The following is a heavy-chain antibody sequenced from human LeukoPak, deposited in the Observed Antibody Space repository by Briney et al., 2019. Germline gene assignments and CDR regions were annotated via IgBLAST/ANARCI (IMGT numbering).Heavy chain of an antibody. Sequence: SETLSLTCTVSGGSVSSSSYYWSWIRQPPGKGLEWIGYIYYSGSTNYNPSLKSRVTISVDTSKNQFSLKLSSVTAADTAVYYCARGEYSSGWYGFDYWGQGTLVTVSS. CDR3: ARGEYSSGWYGFDY. J-gene: IGHJ4*02. D-gene: IGHD6-19*01. CDR1: GGSVSSSSYY. V-gene: IGHV4-61*01. CDR2: IYYSGST.